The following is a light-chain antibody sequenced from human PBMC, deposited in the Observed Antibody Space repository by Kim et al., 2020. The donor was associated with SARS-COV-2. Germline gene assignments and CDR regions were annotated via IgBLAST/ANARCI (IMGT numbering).Light chain of an antibody. V-gene: IGLV2-18*02. CDR1: STYIVPDPC. CDR3: SSYTSRNTWV. J-gene: IGLJ3*02. Sequence: GQSVPVSCSGTSTYIVPDPCVSWFQQPPGTAPQLIVYDVTNRPSAVPNRFSGSKSGNTASLTISGLQAEDEGHYYCSSYTSRNTWVFGGGTQLTVL. CDR2: DVT.